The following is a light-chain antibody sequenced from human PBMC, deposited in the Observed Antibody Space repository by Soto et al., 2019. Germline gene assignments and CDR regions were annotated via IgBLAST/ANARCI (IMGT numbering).Light chain of an antibody. CDR3: NSYVGSNNYV. V-gene: IGLV2-8*01. Sequence: QSALTQPPSASGSPGQSVTISCTGTSSDITDNKYVSWFQQHPGKAPKFLIYEVNKRPSGVPVRFSGSKSGNTASLTVSGLQADDVADYYCNSYVGSNNYVFGTGTKSPS. J-gene: IGLJ1*01. CDR1: SSDITDNKY. CDR2: EVN.